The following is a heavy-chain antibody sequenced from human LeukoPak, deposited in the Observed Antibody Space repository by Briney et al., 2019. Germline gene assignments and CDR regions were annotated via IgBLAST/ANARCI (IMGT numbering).Heavy chain of an antibody. CDR1: GYTFTGYY. Sequence: GASVKVSCEASGYTFTGYYMHWVRLAPGQGLEWMGWINSNSGGTNYAQKFQGRVTMTRDTSISTAYMELSRLRFDDTAVYYCARSLAAAVIDYWGQGTLVTVSS. CDR3: ARSLAAAVIDY. J-gene: IGHJ4*02. D-gene: IGHD6-13*01. CDR2: INSNSGGT. V-gene: IGHV1-2*02.